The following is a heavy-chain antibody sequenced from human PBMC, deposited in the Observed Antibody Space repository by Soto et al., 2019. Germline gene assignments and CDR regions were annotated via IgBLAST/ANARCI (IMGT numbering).Heavy chain of an antibody. V-gene: IGHV3-7*03. D-gene: IGHD3-22*01. Sequence: PGGSLRLSCAASGFTFSSYWMSWARQAPGKGLEWVANIKQDGSEKYYVDSVKGRFTISRDNAKNPLYLQMNSLRAEDTAVYYCARDRSGAYYYDSSGIAAFDIWGQGTMVTVSS. CDR3: ARDRSGAYYYDSSGIAAFDI. CDR2: IKQDGSEK. J-gene: IGHJ3*02. CDR1: GFTFSSYW.